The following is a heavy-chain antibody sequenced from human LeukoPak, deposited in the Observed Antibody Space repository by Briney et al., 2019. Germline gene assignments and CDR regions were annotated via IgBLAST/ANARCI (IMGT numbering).Heavy chain of an antibody. CDR2: IYYSGST. CDR1: GGSISSGGYY. V-gene: IGHV4-31*03. Sequence: SQTLSLTRTVSGGSISSGGYYWSWIRQHPGKGPEWIGYIYYSGSTYYNPSLRSRLTISVDTSKNQFSLKLSSVTAADTAVYYCARDNRHSWFDPWGQGTLVTVSS. J-gene: IGHJ5*02. D-gene: IGHD1-14*01. CDR3: ARDNRHSWFDP.